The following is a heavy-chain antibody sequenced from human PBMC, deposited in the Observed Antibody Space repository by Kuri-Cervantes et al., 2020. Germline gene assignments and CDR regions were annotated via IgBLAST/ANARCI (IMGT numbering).Heavy chain of an antibody. CDR3: ARRRITMIVVVITSGFDY. V-gene: IGHV4-34*01. Sequence: SETLSLTCAVYGGSFSGYYWSWIRQPPGKGLEWIGEINHSGSTNYNPSLKSRVTISVDTSKNQFSLKPSSVTAADTAVYYCARRRITMIVVVITSGFDYWGQGTLVTVSS. CDR1: GGSFSGYY. J-gene: IGHJ4*02. D-gene: IGHD3-22*01. CDR2: INHSGST.